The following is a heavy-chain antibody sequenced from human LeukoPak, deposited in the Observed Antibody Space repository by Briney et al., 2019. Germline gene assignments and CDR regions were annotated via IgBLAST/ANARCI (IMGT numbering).Heavy chain of an antibody. V-gene: IGHV3-48*04. J-gene: IGHJ4*02. D-gene: IGHD1-26*01. Sequence: GGSLRLSCAASGFTFSSYSMNWVRQAPGKGLEWVSYISSSSSTIYYADSVKGRFTISRDNAKNSLYLQMNSLRAEDTAVYYCARDAYGSSGDYWGQGTLVTVSS. CDR3: ARDAYGSSGDY. CDR2: ISSSSSTI. CDR1: GFTFSSYS.